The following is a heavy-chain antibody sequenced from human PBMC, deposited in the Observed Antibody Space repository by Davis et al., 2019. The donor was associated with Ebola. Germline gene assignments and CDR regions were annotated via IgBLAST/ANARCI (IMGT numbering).Heavy chain of an antibody. CDR2: VRSHGSDD. Sequence: GESLKISCTASGFTFGDYAMSWVRQAPGRGLEWVAFVRSHGSDDHYADSVKGRFTISRDNSKNTLYLQMNSLRAEDTAVYYCARRTPGPDYWGQGTLVTVSS. V-gene: IGHV3-30*02. D-gene: IGHD1-14*01. J-gene: IGHJ4*02. CDR1: GFTFGDYA. CDR3: ARRTPGPDY.